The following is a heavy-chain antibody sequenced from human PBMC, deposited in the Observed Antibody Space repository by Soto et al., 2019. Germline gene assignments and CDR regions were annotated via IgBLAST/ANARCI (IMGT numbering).Heavy chain of an antibody. CDR2: ISTSGDAT. V-gene: IGHV3-21*01. CDR1: GFTFSTYT. D-gene: IGHD3-3*01. CDR3: TRDGEPL. Sequence: EVQLVESGGGLVKPGGSLRLSCAASGFTFSTYTLNWVRQAPGKGLEWVSSISTSGDATYYEDSVRGRFTISRDNARAALYLQVDSLRVEDTAMYYCTRDGEPLWGQGTMVRVSS. J-gene: IGHJ3*01.